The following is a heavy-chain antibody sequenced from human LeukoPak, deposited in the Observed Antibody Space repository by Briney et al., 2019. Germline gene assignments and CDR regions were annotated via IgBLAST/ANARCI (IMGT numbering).Heavy chain of an antibody. CDR3: ASSTVRRDGYNSLNYYYYYMDV. Sequence: PSETLSLTCTVSGGSISSGSYYWNWIRQPAGKGLEWIGRIYTSASTNYNPSLKSRVTISVDTSKNQFSLKLSSVTAADTAVYYCASSTVRRDGYNSLNYYYYYMDVWGKGTTVTVSS. V-gene: IGHV4-61*02. CDR1: GGSISSGSYY. D-gene: IGHD5-24*01. J-gene: IGHJ6*03. CDR2: IYTSAST.